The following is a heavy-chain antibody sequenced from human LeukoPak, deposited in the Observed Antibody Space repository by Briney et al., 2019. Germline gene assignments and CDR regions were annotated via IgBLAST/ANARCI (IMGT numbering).Heavy chain of an antibody. CDR2: IIPIFGTA. CDR3: AKDLRSIAAAGHDY. V-gene: IGHV1-69*05. CDR1: GGTFSSYA. Sequence: SVTVSCMASGGTFSSYAISWVRQAPGQGLEWMGGIIPIFGTANYAQKFQGRVTITTDESTSTAYMELSSLRAEDTAVYYCAKDLRSIAAAGHDYWGQGTLVTVSS. J-gene: IGHJ4*02. D-gene: IGHD6-13*01.